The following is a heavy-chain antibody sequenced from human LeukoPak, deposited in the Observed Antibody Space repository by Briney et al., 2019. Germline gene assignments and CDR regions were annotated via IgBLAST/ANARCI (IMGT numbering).Heavy chain of an antibody. V-gene: IGHV1-2*02. CDR2: INPNSGGT. CDR3: GRDGDGQGYCSGGSCIDRSKWFDP. Sequence: VASVKVSCKASGYTFTGYYMHWVRQAPGQGLEWMGWINPNSGGTNYAQKFQGRVTMTRDTSISTAYMELSRLRSDDTAVYYCGRDGDGQGYCSGGSCIDRSKWFDPWGQGTLVTVSS. D-gene: IGHD2-15*01. J-gene: IGHJ5*02. CDR1: GYTFTGYY.